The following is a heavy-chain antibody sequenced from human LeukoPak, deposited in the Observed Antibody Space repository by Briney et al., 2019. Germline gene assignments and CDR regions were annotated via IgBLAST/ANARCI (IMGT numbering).Heavy chain of an antibody. V-gene: IGHV4-4*07. Sequence: TPSETLSLTCTVSGGSISSYYWSWIRQPAGKGLEWIGRIYTSGSTNYNPSLKSRVTMSVDTSKNQFSLKLSSVTAADTAVYYCARDRRYDSSGYYSTGYYYYMDVWGKGTTVTVSS. CDR1: GGSISSYY. J-gene: IGHJ6*03. CDR2: IYTSGST. CDR3: ARDRRYDSSGYYSTGYYYYMDV. D-gene: IGHD3-22*01.